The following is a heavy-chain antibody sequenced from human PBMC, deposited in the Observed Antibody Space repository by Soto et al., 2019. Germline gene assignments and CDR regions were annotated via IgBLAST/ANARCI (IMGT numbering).Heavy chain of an antibody. CDR2: IYWDDDK. Sequence: SGPTLVNPTQTLTLTCTFSGFSVNTSQVGVGWIRQPPGKALEWLAVIYWDDDKRYSPFLKSRLTITKDASKNQVVLTLTNMDLVDTATYYCSHIYGSASRMLYWGQGTLVTVSS. CDR1: GFSVNTSQVG. CDR3: SHIYGSASRMLY. D-gene: IGHD3-10*01. V-gene: IGHV2-5*02. J-gene: IGHJ4*02.